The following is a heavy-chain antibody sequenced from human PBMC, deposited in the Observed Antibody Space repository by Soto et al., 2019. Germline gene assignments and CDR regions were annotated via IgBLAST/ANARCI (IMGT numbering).Heavy chain of an antibody. V-gene: IGHV3-21*01. CDR3: ARDQGYSYGMDV. CDR1: GFTFSSYS. D-gene: IGHD5-18*01. Sequence: PGGSLRLSCAASGFTFSSYSMNWVRQAPGKGLEWVSSISSSSSYIYYADSAKGRFTISRDNAKNSLYLQMNSLRAEDTAVYYCARDQGYSYGMDVWGQGTTVTVSS. J-gene: IGHJ6*02. CDR2: ISSSSSYI.